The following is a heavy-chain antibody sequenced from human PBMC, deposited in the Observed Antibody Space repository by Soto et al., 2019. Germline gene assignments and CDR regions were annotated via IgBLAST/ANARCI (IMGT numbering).Heavy chain of an antibody. CDR3: ATDPRSNWNSHYFDT. CDR2: ISGSGGST. Sequence: AGSLIVCTAAAGFPSISYCLSSVRRAPGKWLEWGSAISGSGGSTYYADSVKGRFTISRDNSKNTLYLQMDTRRAEDTAVYSFATDPRSNWNSHYFDTWVQATLVTIS. D-gene: IGHD1-7*01. CDR1: GFPSISYC. V-gene: IGHV3-23*01. J-gene: IGHJ4*02.